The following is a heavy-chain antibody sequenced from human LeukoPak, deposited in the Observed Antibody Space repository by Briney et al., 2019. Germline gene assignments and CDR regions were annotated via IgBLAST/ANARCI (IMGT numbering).Heavy chain of an antibody. Sequence: GGSLRLSCAASGFTFSSYAMSWVRQAPGKGLEWVSAISGSGGSTYYADSVKGRFTISRDNSKNTLYLQMNSQRAEDTAVYYCAINRAVAGRYYFDYWGQGTLVTVSS. D-gene: IGHD6-19*01. CDR3: AINRAVAGRYYFDY. CDR2: ISGSGGST. J-gene: IGHJ4*02. V-gene: IGHV3-23*01. CDR1: GFTFSSYA.